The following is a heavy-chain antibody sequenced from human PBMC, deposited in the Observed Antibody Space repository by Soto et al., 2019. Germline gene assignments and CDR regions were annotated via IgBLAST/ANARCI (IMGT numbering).Heavy chain of an antibody. CDR1: GGPFSGGGYY. V-gene: IGHV4-30-2*05. CDR2: ILHNGDT. Sequence: PSETLSLTCTVSGGPFSGGGYYWSWVRQAPGKGLEWMGYILHNGDTSYNPSLKSRVTISVDTSKNQFSLKLSSVTAADTAVYYCARVSVDTAMAYYFDYWGQGTLVTVSS. J-gene: IGHJ4*02. D-gene: IGHD5-18*01. CDR3: ARVSVDTAMAYYFDY.